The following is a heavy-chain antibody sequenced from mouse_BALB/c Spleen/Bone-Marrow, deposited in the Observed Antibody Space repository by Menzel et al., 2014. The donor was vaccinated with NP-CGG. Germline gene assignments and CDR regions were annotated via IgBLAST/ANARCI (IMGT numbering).Heavy chain of an antibody. Sequence: EVQLQQSGAELVKPGASVKLSCTASVFNIEDTYIHWVKQRPEQGLEWIGRIDPANGNTKYDPKFQGKATITADTSSNTAYLQLSSLTSEDTAVYYCARYYYYAMDYWGQGTSVTVSS. CDR3: ARYYYYAMDY. CDR1: VFNIEDTY. CDR2: IDPANGNT. J-gene: IGHJ4*01. V-gene: IGHV14-3*02.